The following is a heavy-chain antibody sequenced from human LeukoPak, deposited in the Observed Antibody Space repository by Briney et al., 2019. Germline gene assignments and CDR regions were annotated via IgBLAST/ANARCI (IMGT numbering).Heavy chain of an antibody. CDR1: GYTFTSYD. J-gene: IGHJ4*02. CDR2: MNPNSGNT. Sequence: ASVKVSCKASGYTFTSYDINWVRQATGQGLEWMGWMNPNSGNTGYAQKFQGRVTITRNTSISTAYMELSSLRSEDTAVYYCARGGVKRYYDRSGYYSFDYWGQGTLVTVSS. V-gene: IGHV1-8*03. CDR3: ARGGVKRYYDRSGYYSFDY. D-gene: IGHD3-22*01.